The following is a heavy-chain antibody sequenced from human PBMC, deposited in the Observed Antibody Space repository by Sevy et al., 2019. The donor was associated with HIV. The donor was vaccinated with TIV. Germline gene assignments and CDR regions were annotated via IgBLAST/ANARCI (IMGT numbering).Heavy chain of an antibody. V-gene: IGHV4-59*13. D-gene: IGHD3-3*01. Sequence: SETLSLTCSVSGGSMRNFYWSWIRQPPGKGLGGIGNTYYRGSTNSNPSLKSRVTMSVDTSKNQFSLKLSSVTAADTAVYYCARSGFLEWAGSTRGPRNWFDPWGQGTLVTVSS. J-gene: IGHJ5*02. CDR3: ARSGFLEWAGSTRGPRNWFDP. CDR1: GGSMRNFY. CDR2: TYYRGST.